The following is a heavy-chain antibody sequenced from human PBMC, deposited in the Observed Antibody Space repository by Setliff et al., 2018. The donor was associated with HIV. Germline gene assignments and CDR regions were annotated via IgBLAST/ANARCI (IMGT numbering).Heavy chain of an antibody. V-gene: IGHV4-39*07. Sequence: SETLSLTCTVSGGSISNSRYYWSWIRQPPGKGLEWIGSIYYSGSTYYNPSLKSRVTISADTSKNQFSLKLTSVTAADAAVYYCARAPSHYDVFTDSYVPYHLDHWGQGKLVTVSS. CDR1: GGSISNSRYY. J-gene: IGHJ4*02. CDR2: IYYSGST. CDR3: ARAPSHYDVFTDSYVPYHLDH. D-gene: IGHD3-16*01.